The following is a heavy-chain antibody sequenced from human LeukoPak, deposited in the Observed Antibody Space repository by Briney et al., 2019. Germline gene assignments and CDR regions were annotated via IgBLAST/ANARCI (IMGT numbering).Heavy chain of an antibody. D-gene: IGHD3-10*01. Sequence: GGSLRLSCAASGFTFSSYEMSWVRQAPGKGLEWVSYISRSGSTLYYADSVKGRFTISRDNAKNSLYLQMNSLRAEDTAVYYCARRGGNFDYWGQGTLVTVSS. CDR3: ARRGGNFDY. CDR1: GFTFSSYE. J-gene: IGHJ4*02. CDR2: ISRSGSTL. V-gene: IGHV3-48*03.